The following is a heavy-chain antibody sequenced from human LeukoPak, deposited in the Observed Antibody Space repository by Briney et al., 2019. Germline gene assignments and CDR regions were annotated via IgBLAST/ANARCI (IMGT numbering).Heavy chain of an antibody. D-gene: IGHD3-22*01. Sequence: GSLRLSCAPSGFIFASYGMHWVRQAPGKGLEWVAFVWYDGTNKYYADSVKGRFTISRDNSKNTLYLQINRLRPEDTVVYYCAKDSSGSYSHFDYWGQRTLVTASS. V-gene: IGHV3-30*02. J-gene: IGHJ4*02. CDR3: AKDSSGSYSHFDY. CDR2: VWYDGTNK. CDR1: GFIFASYG.